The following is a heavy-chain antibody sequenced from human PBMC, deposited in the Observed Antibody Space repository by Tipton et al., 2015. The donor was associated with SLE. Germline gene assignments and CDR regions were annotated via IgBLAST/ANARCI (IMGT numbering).Heavy chain of an antibody. J-gene: IGHJ4*02. D-gene: IGHD3-10*01. CDR1: GYSISSGYY. CDR3: ARGGFGELLFDY. CDR2: IYYSGST. Sequence: LRLSCAVSGYSISSGYYWGWIRQPPGKGLEWIGYIYYSGSTNYNPSLKSRVTISVDTSKNQFSLKLSSVTAADTAVYYCARGGFGELLFDYWGQGTLVTVSS. V-gene: IGHV4-38-2*01.